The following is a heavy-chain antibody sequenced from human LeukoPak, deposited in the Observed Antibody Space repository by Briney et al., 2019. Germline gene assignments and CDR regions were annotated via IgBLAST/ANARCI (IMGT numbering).Heavy chain of an antibody. CDR2: INHSGST. J-gene: IGHJ4*02. CDR1: GGSFSDYY. D-gene: IGHD2-8*01. V-gene: IGHV4-34*01. Sequence: SETLSLTCAVYGGSFSDYYWSWIRQPPGKGLEWIGEINHSGSTNYNPSLKSRVTVSVDTSKNQFSLKLSSVTAADTAVYYCARERMRSYYFDYWGQGTLVTVSS. CDR3: ARERMRSYYFDY.